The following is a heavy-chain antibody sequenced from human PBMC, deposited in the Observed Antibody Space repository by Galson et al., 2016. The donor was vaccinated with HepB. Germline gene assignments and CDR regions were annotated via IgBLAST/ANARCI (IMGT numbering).Heavy chain of an antibody. D-gene: IGHD3-10*01. Sequence: QSGAAVNKPGESPTITSKGSGSGFAGYWVGWVRHMPGEGLEWMGIIYPDDSSTGYTRSSLGTVPFPVDKTISTAYLHGSVLKASDTAMYYCARLGDPNYNPPAATGAIHYFDYWGQGTLVTVSS. CDR2: IYPDDSST. CDR1: GSGFAGYW. V-gene: IGHV5-51*03. J-gene: IGHJ4*02. CDR3: ARLGDPNYNPPAATGAIHYFDY.